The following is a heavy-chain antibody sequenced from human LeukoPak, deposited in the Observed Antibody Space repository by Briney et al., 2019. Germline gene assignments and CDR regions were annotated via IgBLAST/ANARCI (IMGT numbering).Heavy chain of an antibody. V-gene: IGHV1-46*01. CDR2: INPSGGST. CDR3: TRGRITIIRGTPPTDLFDY. Sequence: ASVKVSCKASGYTFTNYYIYWVRQAPGQGLEWMGIINPSGGSTSNAQKFQGRVTMTRDTSTSTVYMELSSLRSEDTAVYYCTRGRITIIRGTPPTDLFDYWGQGTLVTVSS. J-gene: IGHJ4*02. D-gene: IGHD3-10*01. CDR1: GYTFTNYY.